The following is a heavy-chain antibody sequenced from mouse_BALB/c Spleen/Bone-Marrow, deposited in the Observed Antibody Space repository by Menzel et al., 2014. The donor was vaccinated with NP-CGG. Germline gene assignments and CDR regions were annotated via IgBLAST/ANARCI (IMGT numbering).Heavy chain of an antibody. D-gene: IGHD1-2*01. Sequence: QVHVKQSGVELVKPGASVKLSCKASGKTFTSYDINWVRQRPEQGLEWIGWIFPGDSTTKYNEKFKGKATLSTDKSSSTVHMQLSRLTSEDSAVYFCVRSRLRDWYFDVWGAGTTVTISS. CDR1: GKTFTSYD. J-gene: IGHJ1*01. V-gene: IGHV1S56*01. CDR3: VRSRLRDWYFDV. CDR2: IFPGDSTT.